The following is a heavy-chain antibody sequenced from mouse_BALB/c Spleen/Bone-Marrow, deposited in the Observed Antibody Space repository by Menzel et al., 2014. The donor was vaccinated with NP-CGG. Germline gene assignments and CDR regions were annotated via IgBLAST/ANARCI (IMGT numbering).Heavy chain of an antibody. J-gene: IGHJ3*01. CDR1: GFSFSNYG. CDR3: ARHAYYDQTEVSFVC. D-gene: IGHD2-4*01. Sequence: EVKLVESGGGLVKSGGSLKLSCAASGFSFSNYGMSWLRQTPEKRLEWVATISGDGRXTFYSDSEKGRFTISRDNAKNNLYLQLSSLRSEDTALYYCARHAYYDQTEVSFVCWGQGTLVTVSA. CDR2: ISGDGRXT. V-gene: IGHV5-9-2*01.